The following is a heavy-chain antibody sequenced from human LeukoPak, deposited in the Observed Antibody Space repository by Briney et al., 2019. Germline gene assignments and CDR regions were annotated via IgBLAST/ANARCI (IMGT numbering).Heavy chain of an antibody. CDR1: GFTFSSYG. J-gene: IGHJ4*02. CDR2: ISYDGSNK. V-gene: IGHV3-30*18. Sequence: GGSLRLSCAASGFTFSSYGMHWVRQAPGKGLEWVAVISYDGSNKYYADSVKGRFTISRDNSKNTLYLQMNSLRAENTAVYYCAKDSGIAAAGPLDYWGQGTLVTVSS. D-gene: IGHD6-13*01. CDR3: AKDSGIAAAGPLDY.